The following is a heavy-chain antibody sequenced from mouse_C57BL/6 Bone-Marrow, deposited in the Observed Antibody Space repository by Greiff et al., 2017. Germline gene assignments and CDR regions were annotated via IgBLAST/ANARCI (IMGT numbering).Heavy chain of an antibody. D-gene: IGHD1-1*01. V-gene: IGHV1-69*01. Sequence: QVQLQQPGAELVMPGASVKLSCKASGYTFTSYWMHWVKQRPGQGLEWIGEIDPSDSYTNYNQKFKGKSTLTVDKSSSTAYMQLSSLTSEDSAVYYCAREEGLLVDYWGQGTSVTVSS. J-gene: IGHJ4*01. CDR3: AREEGLLVDY. CDR1: GYTFTSYW. CDR2: IDPSDSYT.